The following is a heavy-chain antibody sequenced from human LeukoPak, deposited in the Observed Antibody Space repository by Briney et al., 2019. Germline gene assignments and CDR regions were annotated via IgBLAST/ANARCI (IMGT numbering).Heavy chain of an antibody. J-gene: IGHJ4*02. CDR2: INTDGSTT. Sequence: GGSLRLSCAASGFTFSSYWMHWVRQAPGKGLVWISGINTDGSTTRYADSVKGRFTISRDNANNTLYLQMNSLRAEDTAVYYCARNSGSNRPVDCWGQGTLVAVSS. CDR1: GFTFSSYW. CDR3: ARNSGSNRPVDC. D-gene: IGHD1-26*01. V-gene: IGHV3-74*01.